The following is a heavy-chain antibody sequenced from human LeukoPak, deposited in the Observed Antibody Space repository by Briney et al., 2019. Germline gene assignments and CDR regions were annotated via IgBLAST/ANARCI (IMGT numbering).Heavy chain of an antibody. CDR2: INPNSGGT. J-gene: IGHJ5*02. CDR1: GYTFTDYY. Sequence: ASVKVSCKASGYTFTDYYIHWVRQAPGQGLEWMGWINPNSGGTNYAQKFQGRVTMTRDTSINTVYMELSRLRSDDTAVYYCARDFLEDNTHYYDSSGYLSPWGQGTLVTVSS. V-gene: IGHV1-2*02. D-gene: IGHD3-22*01. CDR3: ARDFLEDNTHYYDSSGYLSP.